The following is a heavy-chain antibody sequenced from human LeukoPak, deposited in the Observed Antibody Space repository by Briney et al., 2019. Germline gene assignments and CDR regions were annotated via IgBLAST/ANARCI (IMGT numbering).Heavy chain of an antibody. CDR3: ARSLDYYDSSGYSDWFDP. J-gene: IGHJ5*02. D-gene: IGHD3-22*01. CDR1: GFTFGRYW. Sequence: GGSLRLSCAASGFTFGRYWMSWVRQTPGKGLEWVASIKQDASENYYVDSVKGRFTISRDNANNSLFLQMNSLGVDDTGVYYCARSLDYYDSSGYSDWFDPWGQGILVTVSP. CDR2: IKQDASEN. V-gene: IGHV3-7*01.